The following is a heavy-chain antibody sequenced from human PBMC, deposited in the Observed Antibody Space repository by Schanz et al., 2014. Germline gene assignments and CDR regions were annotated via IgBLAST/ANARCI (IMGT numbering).Heavy chain of an antibody. CDR3: AKSQGSSFDS. CDR2: FNDGGVNK. V-gene: IGHV3-23*04. D-gene: IGHD6-13*01. Sequence: VRLVESGGGVVQPGRSLRLSCTASGFPFSDYFMAWIRQPPGRGLEWVSSFNDGGVNKYYADSVKGRFTISSDNSKSTLYLQMSSLRAEDTAVYYCAKSQGSSFDSWGQGTLVNVSS. J-gene: IGHJ4*02. CDR1: GFPFSDYF.